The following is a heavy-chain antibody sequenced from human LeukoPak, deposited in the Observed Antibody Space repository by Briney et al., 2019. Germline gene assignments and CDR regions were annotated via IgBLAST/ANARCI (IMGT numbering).Heavy chain of an antibody. D-gene: IGHD2-2*01. CDR3: AVGGYCSSTSCYAEVPRRHYWFDP. CDR1: GGSFSGYY. CDR2: INHSGST. Sequence: SETLSLTCAVYGGSFSGYYWSWIRQPPGKGLEWIGEINHSGSTNYNPSLKRRVTISVDTSKNQFSLKLSSVTAADTAVYYCAVGGYCSSTSCYAEVPRRHYWFDPWGQGTLVTVSS. V-gene: IGHV4-34*01. J-gene: IGHJ5*02.